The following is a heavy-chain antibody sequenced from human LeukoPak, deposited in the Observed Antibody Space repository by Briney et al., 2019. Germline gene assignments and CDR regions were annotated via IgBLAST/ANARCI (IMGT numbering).Heavy chain of an antibody. Sequence: SETLSLTCTVSGGSISSYYWSWIRQPPGKGLEWIGYIYYSGSTNYNPSLKSRVIISVDTSKNQFSLKLSSVTAADTAVYYCAAHRYSVYWGQGTLVTVSS. V-gene: IGHV4-59*08. CDR1: GGSISSYY. CDR3: AAHRYSVY. J-gene: IGHJ4*02. CDR2: IYYSGST. D-gene: IGHD1-26*01.